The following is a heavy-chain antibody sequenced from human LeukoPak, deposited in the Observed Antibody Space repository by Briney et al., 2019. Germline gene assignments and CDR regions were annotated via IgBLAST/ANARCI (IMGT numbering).Heavy chain of an antibody. CDR2: INSDGSST. D-gene: IGHD1/OR15-1a*01. Sequence: GGSLRLSCAASGFTFSSYWMHWVRQAPGKGLVWVSRINSDGSSTSYADSVKGRFTIFRDNAKNSLYLQMNSLRAEDTAVYYCARDTSLEQRPRDYYYMDVWGKGTTVTVSS. CDR3: ARDTSLEQRPRDYYYMDV. CDR1: GFTFSSYW. V-gene: IGHV3-74*01. J-gene: IGHJ6*03.